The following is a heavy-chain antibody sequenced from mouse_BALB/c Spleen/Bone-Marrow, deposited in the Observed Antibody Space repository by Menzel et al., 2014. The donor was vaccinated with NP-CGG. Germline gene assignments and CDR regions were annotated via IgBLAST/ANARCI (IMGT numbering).Heavy chain of an antibody. J-gene: IGHJ2*01. V-gene: IGHV3-8*02. CDR1: GDSITNAY. CDR3: ATYDGYCFDY. CDR2: ISYSGNT. D-gene: IGHD2-3*01. Sequence: EVQLQESGPSLVKPSQTLSLTCSVTGDSITNAYWNWIRKFPGNKIDYMGYISYSGNTYYNPSLKSRISITRDTSKNQYYLQLNSVTTEDTATYYCATYDGYCFDYWGQGTTLTVSS.